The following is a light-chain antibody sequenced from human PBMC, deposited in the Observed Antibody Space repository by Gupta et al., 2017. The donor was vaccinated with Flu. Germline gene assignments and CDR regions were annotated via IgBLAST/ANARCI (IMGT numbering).Light chain of an antibody. CDR2: GAS. CDR3: HHYGSSPWT. CDR1: QSVSSHY. V-gene: IGKV3-20*01. J-gene: IGKJ1*01. Sequence: EIVLTQSPGPRSLPLGERATLSCRASQSVSSHYLAWYQQKPGQAPRLLIYGASSRATGIPDRFSGSGSGTDFTLTISRLEPEDFAVYYCHHYGSSPWTFGQGTKVEVK.